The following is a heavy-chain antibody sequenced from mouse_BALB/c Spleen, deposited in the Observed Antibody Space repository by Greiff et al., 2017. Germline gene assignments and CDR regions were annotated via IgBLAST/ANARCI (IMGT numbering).Heavy chain of an antibody. Sequence: VQLKESGPELMKPGASVKISCKASGYSFTSYYMHWVKRSHGKSLEWIGYIDPFNGGTSYNQKFKGKATLTVDKSSSTAYMHLSSLTSEDSAVYYCARGLLRLLFDYWGQGTTLTVSS. CDR2: IDPFNGGT. CDR1: GYSFTSYY. V-gene: IGHV1S135*01. D-gene: IGHD1-2*01. J-gene: IGHJ2*01. CDR3: ARGLLRLLFDY.